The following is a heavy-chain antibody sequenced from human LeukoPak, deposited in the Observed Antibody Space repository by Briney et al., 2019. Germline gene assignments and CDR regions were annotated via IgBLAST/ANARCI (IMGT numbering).Heavy chain of an antibody. Sequence: SVKVSCKASGGTFSSYAISWVRQAPGQGLEWMGGIIPIFGTANYAQKFQGRVTITADESTSTAYMELSSLRSEDTAVYYCARGYCSSTSCYSFYYYYYGMDVWGQGTTVTVSS. CDR3: ARGYCSSTSCYSFYYYYYGMDV. D-gene: IGHD2-2*01. CDR2: IIPIFGTA. V-gene: IGHV1-69*01. J-gene: IGHJ6*02. CDR1: GGTFSSYA.